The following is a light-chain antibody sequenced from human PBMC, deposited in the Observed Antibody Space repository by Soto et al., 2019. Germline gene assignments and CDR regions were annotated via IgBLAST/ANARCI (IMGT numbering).Light chain of an antibody. CDR2: YDR. CDR3: QVWDSSGDHLGV. V-gene: IGLV3-21*01. CDR1: NIGSQS. J-gene: IGLJ2*01. Sequence: SYVLTQPPSVSVSPGKTATITCGGSNIGSQSVHWYQQKPGQAPVLVMFYDRVRPSGIPDRFSGSNSGNTATLTISRVEDGDEADYYCQVWDSSGDHLGVFRGGTKLTVL.